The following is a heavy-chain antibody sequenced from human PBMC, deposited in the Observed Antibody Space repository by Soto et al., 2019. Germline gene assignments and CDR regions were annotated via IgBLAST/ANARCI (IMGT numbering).Heavy chain of an antibody. CDR3: AKQGNRIAVAGTVYFDY. CDR1: GFTFSTYG. Sequence: QVQLVESGGGVVQPGRSLRLSCAASGFTFSTYGMHWVRQAPGKGLEWVAVISYDGSNKYYADSVKGRFTISRDNSKNXXYLQMNSLRAEDTAVYYCAKQGNRIAVAGTVYFDYWGQGTLVTVSS. V-gene: IGHV3-30*18. D-gene: IGHD6-19*01. J-gene: IGHJ4*02. CDR2: ISYDGSNK.